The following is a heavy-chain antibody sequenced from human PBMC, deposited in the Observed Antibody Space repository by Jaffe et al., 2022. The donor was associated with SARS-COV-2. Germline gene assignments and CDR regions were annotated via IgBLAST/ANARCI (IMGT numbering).Heavy chain of an antibody. D-gene: IGHD1-26*01. V-gene: IGHV3-7*03. CDR2: MKQDGTEK. CDR3: ARAVGGRYHADF. CDR1: GFTFNTYW. J-gene: IGHJ4*02. Sequence: EVQLVESGGGLVQPGGSLRLSCAASGFTFNTYWMTWVRQAPGKGLEWVANMKQDGTEKYYVDSVRGRFTISRDNAKNSLYLQMNSLRAEDTAVYYCARAVGGRYHADFWGQGTLVTVSS.